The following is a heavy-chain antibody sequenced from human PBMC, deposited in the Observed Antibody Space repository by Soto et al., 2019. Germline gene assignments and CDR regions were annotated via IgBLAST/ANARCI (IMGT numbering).Heavy chain of an antibody. D-gene: IGHD6-19*01. CDR3: ARYRKQWLVGYYYYGMDV. CDR1: GGSISSYY. CDR2: IYYSGST. J-gene: IGHJ6*02. V-gene: IGHV4-59*01. Sequence: PSETLSLTCTVSGGSISSYYWSWIRQPPGKGLEWIGYIYYSGSTNYNPSLKSRVTISVDTSKNQFSLKLSSVTAADTAVYYCARYRKQWLVGYYYYGMDVWGQGTTVTVSS.